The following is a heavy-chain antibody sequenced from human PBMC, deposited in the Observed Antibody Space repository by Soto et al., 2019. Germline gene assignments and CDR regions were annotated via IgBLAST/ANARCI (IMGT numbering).Heavy chain of an antibody. CDR3: ARHQSRYFDCYFDC. Sequence: QVQLQESGPGLVKPSETLSLTCTFSGASISSYYWSWIRQPPGKGLEWIGYIYYSGSTNYNPSLKSRFAISVDTCKNQFSRKLNSVTTADTAVYYCARHQSRYFDCYFDCWVQGTLVTVSS. V-gene: IGHV4-59*08. J-gene: IGHJ4*02. D-gene: IGHD3-9*01. CDR2: IYYSGST. CDR1: GASISSYY.